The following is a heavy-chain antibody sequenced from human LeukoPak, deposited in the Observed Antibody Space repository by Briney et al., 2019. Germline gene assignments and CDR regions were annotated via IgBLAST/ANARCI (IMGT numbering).Heavy chain of an antibody. Sequence: SETLSLTCGVYCGSFSGYYWSWIRQPPGKGLEWIGEINHSGSTNYNPSIKSRVTIAVDTSKNQFSLKLSSVTAADTAVYYWARGISYYDSSGIDYWGQGTLVTVSS. CDR3: ARGISYYDSSGIDY. D-gene: IGHD3-22*01. J-gene: IGHJ4*02. CDR2: INHSGST. V-gene: IGHV4-34*01. CDR1: CGSFSGYY.